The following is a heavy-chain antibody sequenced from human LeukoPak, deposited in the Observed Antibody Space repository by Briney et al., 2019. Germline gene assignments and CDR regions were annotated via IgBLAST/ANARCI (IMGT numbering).Heavy chain of an antibody. CDR1: GFTFSSYW. CDR2: IKQDGSEK. D-gene: IGHD6-13*01. CDR3: ASHPTPGIAAAGTFNY. Sequence: GGSLRLSCAASGFTFSSYWMNWVRQASGKGLEWVANIKQDGSEKYYVDSVKGRFTISRDNAKNSLYLQMNSLRAEDTAVYYCASHPTPGIAAAGTFNYWGQGTLVTVSS. V-gene: IGHV3-7*03. J-gene: IGHJ4*02.